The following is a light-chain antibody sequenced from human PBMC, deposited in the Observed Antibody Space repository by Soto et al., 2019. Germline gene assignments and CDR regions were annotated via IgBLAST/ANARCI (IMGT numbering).Light chain of an antibody. V-gene: IGLV2-14*01. CDR1: ITDFGHNH. J-gene: IGLJ2*01. CDR3: SSYTTTSTRV. CDR2: DVS. Sequence: QSALTQPASVSGSPGQSITISCAGTITDFGHNHVSWFQQHPGKAPKLIIYDVSSRPSGVSNRFSGSKSDDTASLTISGLQAEDEADYYCSSYTTTSTRVFGGGTKLTVL.